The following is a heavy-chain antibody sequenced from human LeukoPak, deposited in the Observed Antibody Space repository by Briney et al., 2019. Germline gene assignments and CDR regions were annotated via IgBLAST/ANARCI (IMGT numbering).Heavy chain of an antibody. V-gene: IGHV3-7*01. CDR1: GFTFSRYW. J-gene: IGHJ4*02. CDR3: ARVSDCGGDCYPGLFDY. Sequence: GGSLRLSCADSGFTFSRYWMSWVRQAPGKGLEWVANIKQDGSEKHYVDSVKGRFTISRDNAKNSLYLQMNSLRAAAKAVYYCARVSDCGGDCYPGLFDYWGQGTLVTVSS. D-gene: IGHD2-21*01. CDR2: IKQDGSEK.